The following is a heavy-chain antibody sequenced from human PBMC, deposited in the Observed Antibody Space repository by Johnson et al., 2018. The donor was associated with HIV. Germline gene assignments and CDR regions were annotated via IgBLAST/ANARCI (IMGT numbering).Heavy chain of an antibody. CDR1: GFTFDDYA. D-gene: IGHD2-2*01. V-gene: IGHV3-9*01. Sequence: QLVESGGGLVQPGRSLRLSCAASGFTFDDYAMHWVRQAPGKGLEWVSGISWNSGSIGYADSVKGRFTISRDNAKNSLYLQMNSLRAEDTALYYCARGAPEDIVVVPAAFDIWGQGTMVTVSS. CDR3: ARGAPEDIVVVPAAFDI. J-gene: IGHJ3*02. CDR2: ISWNSGSI.